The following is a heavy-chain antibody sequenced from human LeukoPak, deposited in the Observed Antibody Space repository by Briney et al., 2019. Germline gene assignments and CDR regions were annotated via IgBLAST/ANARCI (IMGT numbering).Heavy chain of an antibody. CDR2: IYSSGST. Sequence: SETLSLTCTVSGGSISGYYWTWIRQPPGKGLEGIGYIYSSGSTNYNPSLKSRVTISVDTSKNQFSLRLGSVTAADTAVYYCARHRYTSSSSYFDFWGQGTLVTVSS. CDR3: ARHRYTSSSSYFDF. J-gene: IGHJ4*02. D-gene: IGHD6-6*01. CDR1: GGSISGYY. V-gene: IGHV4-59*08.